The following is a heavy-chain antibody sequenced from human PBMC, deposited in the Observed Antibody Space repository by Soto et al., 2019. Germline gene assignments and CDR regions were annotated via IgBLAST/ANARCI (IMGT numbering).Heavy chain of an antibody. V-gene: IGHV3-74*03. D-gene: IGHD1-1*01. CDR3: ARDNNWSYDS. CDR1: GFTFSSYW. CDR2: IKPDGSRT. Sequence: QPGGSLRLSXAASGFTFSSYWMHWVRQAPGEGLVWVSYIKPDGSRTKDADSVKGRFTISRDNARNTLYLRMNSLRAEDTAVYYCARDNNWSYDSWGRGTLVTVSS. J-gene: IGHJ4*02.